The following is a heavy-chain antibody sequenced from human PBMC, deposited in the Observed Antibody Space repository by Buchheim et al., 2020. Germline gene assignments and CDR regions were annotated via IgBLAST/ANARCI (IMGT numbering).Heavy chain of an antibody. J-gene: IGHJ4*02. CDR2: IWYDGSNK. CDR1: GFTFSTYA. CDR3: ARDTVDKGYYFDY. V-gene: IGHV3-33*01. D-gene: IGHD4-23*01. Sequence: QVQLVESGGGVVQPGRSLRLSCAASGFTFSTYAMHWVRQAPGKGLEWVAVIWYDGSNKYYADSVKGRFTISRDNSKNTLYLQMNSLRAEDTAVYYCARDTVDKGYYFDYWGQGTL.